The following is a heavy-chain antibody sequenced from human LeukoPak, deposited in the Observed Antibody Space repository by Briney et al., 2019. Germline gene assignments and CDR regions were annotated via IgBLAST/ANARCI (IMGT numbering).Heavy chain of an antibody. CDR1: GGSISSSSYY. D-gene: IGHD5-18*01. Sequence: PSETLSLTCTVSGGSISSSSYYWGWIRQPPGKGLEWIGSIYYSGSTYYNPSLKSRVTISVDTSKNQSSLKLSSVTAADTAVYYCAREVGIQLWPREPYNWFDPWGQGTLVTVSS. CDR2: IYYSGST. V-gene: IGHV4-39*07. CDR3: AREVGIQLWPREPYNWFDP. J-gene: IGHJ5*02.